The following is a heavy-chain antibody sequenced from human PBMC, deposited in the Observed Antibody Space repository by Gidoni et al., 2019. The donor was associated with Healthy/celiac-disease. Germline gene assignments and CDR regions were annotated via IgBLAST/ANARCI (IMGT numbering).Heavy chain of an antibody. CDR2: INPNSGGT. J-gene: IGHJ5*02. D-gene: IGHD2-2*01. CDR3: ARENIVVVPAAMGVDWFDP. Sequence: QVQLVQSGAEVKKPGASVKVSCKASGYTFTGYYMHWVRQAPGQVLEWMGWINPNSGGTNYAQKFQGRVTMTRDTSISTAYMELSRLRSDDTAVYYCARENIVVVPAAMGVDWFDPWGQGTLVTVSS. CDR1: GYTFTGYY. V-gene: IGHV1-2*02.